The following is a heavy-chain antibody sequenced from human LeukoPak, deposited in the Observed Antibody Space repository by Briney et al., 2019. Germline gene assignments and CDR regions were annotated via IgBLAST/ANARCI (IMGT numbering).Heavy chain of an antibody. CDR3: IREGYGDYNAFDI. CDR1: GFTFSSHW. CDR2: IKQDGSEK. V-gene: IGHV3-7*04. Sequence: PPGGSLRLSCTASGFTFSSHWMTWVRQAPGKGLEWVANIKQDGSEKYYVDSVKGRFTISRDNAKNSLYLQMSSLRAEDTAVYYCIREGYGDYNAFDIWGQGTMVTVSS. J-gene: IGHJ3*02. D-gene: IGHD4-17*01.